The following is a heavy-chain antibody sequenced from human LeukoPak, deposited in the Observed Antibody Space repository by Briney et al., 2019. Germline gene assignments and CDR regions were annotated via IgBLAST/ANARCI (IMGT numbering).Heavy chain of an antibody. CDR1: GVSIDGHY. Sequence: SETLSLTCTVSGVSIDGHYWSWIRQPPGKGLEWIGYVFYRGSTHYNPSLKSRVTISEDMSKNQYSLKLTSVTAADTATYYCVRELGAATRAGWFDTWGQGTPVIVSS. CDR2: VFYRGST. V-gene: IGHV4-59*11. J-gene: IGHJ5*02. CDR3: VRELGAATRAGWFDT. D-gene: IGHD1-26*01.